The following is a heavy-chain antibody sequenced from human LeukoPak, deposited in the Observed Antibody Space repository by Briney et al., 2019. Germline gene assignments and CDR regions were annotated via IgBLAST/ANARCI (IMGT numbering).Heavy chain of an antibody. CDR2: ISWNSGSI. Sequence: GGSLRLSCAASGFTFDDFAMHWVRQAPGKGLEWVSRISWNSGSIGYVDSVKGRFTISRDSAKNSLYLQMNSLRAEDMALYYCAKGSGYSWKSYFDYWGQGTLVTVSS. D-gene: IGHD1-20*01. CDR3: AKGSGYSWKSYFDY. J-gene: IGHJ4*02. V-gene: IGHV3-9*03. CDR1: GFTFDDFA.